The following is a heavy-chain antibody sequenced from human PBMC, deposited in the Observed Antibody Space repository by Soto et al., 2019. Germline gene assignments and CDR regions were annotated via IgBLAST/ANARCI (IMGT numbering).Heavy chain of an antibody. CDR1: GRSISSYY. CDR2: IYYSGST. J-gene: IGHJ6*02. Sequence: PLETPFLTRTSPGRSISSYYWRLMREPPGQGLEWIGYIYYSGSTNYNPSLKSRVTISVDTSKNQFSLKLSSVTAADTAVYYCARVTMFSGGWYPDYYYYYGMDVWGHGTTVT. CDR3: ARVTMFSGGWYPDYYYYYGMDV. V-gene: IGHV4-59*01. D-gene: IGHD6-19*01.